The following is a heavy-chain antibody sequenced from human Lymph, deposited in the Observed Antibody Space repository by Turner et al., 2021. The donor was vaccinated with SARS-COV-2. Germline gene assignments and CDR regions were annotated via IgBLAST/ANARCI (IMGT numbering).Heavy chain of an antibody. CDR2: IKSKTDGGTT. J-gene: IGHJ4*02. CDR1: GFTFSYAW. D-gene: IGHD1-7*01. V-gene: IGHV3-15*01. CDR3: TIGCFTGTYGDYFDF. Sequence: RPPEHGGRKVKTGGSLRLSCAASGFTFSYAWMTWVRQAPGKGLEWVGRIKSKTDGGTTDYAAPVKGRFTISRDDSKNTLYMQMHRLNPADTAVYLCTIGCFTGTYGDYFDFWGQGTLVIVSS.